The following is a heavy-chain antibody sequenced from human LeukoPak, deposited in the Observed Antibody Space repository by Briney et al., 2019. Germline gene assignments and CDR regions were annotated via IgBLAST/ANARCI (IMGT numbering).Heavy chain of an antibody. V-gene: IGHV3-21*01. CDR2: ISSSMISI. J-gene: IGHJ4*02. Sequence: PGGSLRLSCASSGFTFRRYDMNWVRQAPGKGLEWVSFISSSMISIHYAHSVQGRFTISRDNARNILYLQMNSLRAEDTAVYYCARVYDVLTGGFDHWGQGALVTVSS. CDR3: ARVYDVLTGGFDH. D-gene: IGHD3-9*01. CDR1: GFTFRRYD.